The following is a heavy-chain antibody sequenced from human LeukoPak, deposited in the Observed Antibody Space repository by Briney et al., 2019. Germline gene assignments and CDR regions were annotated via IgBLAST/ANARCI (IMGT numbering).Heavy chain of an antibody. D-gene: IGHD3-22*01. CDR3: ARLVESAYYDSTTT. J-gene: IGHJ3*01. CDR2: IYYSGST. Sequence: SETLSLTCTVSGGSISSYYWSWIRQPPGKGLEWIGYIYYSGSTNYNPSLKSRVTISVDTSKNQFSLKLNSVTAADTAVYYCARLVESAYYDSTTTWGQGTMVTVSS. CDR1: GGSISSYY. V-gene: IGHV4-59*08.